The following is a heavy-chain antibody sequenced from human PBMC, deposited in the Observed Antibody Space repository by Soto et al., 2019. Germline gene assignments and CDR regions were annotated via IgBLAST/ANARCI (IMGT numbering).Heavy chain of an antibody. Sequence: ASVMVSCQASGYTFTCYYMHWVRQAPGQGLEWMGWINPNSGGTGYAQKFQGRVTMTRNTSISTAYMELSSLRSEYTAVYYCARLDYDILTDYYYYGMDVWGQGTTVTVSS. J-gene: IGHJ6*02. CDR1: GYTFTCYY. V-gene: IGHV1-8*02. CDR3: ARLDYDILTDYYYYGMDV. D-gene: IGHD3-9*01. CDR2: INPNSGGT.